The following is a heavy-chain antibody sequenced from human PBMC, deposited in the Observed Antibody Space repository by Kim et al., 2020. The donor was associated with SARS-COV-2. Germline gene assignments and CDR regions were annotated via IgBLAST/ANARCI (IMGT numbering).Heavy chain of an antibody. CDR2: MNPKSTNS. V-gene: IGHV1-8*01. CDR1: GYTFDTYD. J-gene: IGHJ5*02. CDR3: ARGRFTTGWDL. Sequence: ASVKVSCKASGYTFDTYDINWVRQATGQGLQWMAWMNPKSTNSGYARNFQGRVTLTWDNAISTAYLELSSLGYEDTAVYYCARGRFTTGWDLWGQGTLVTVS. D-gene: IGHD3-16*01.